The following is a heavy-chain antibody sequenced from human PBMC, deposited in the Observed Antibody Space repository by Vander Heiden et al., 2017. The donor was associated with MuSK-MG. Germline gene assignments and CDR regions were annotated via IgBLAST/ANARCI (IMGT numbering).Heavy chain of an antibody. V-gene: IGHV2-5*05. D-gene: IGHD3-10*01. CDR2: IYWDDDK. CDR1: GFSRSTSGVG. Sequence: QITLKESGPTLVKPTQTPTLTCPVSGFSRSTSGVGVGWFRPPPGKALEWLAIIYWDDDKRYGPSLKTRLTITKDTSQNQVVLTMTNMDPADTGTYYCARARGSIRMVRGANNWFDPWGQGTLVTVSS. J-gene: IGHJ5*02. CDR3: ARARGSIRMVRGANNWFDP.